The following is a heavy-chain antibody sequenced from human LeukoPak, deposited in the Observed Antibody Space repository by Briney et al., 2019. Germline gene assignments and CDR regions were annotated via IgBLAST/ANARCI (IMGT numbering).Heavy chain of an antibody. J-gene: IGHJ4*02. CDR3: AREDCSRSTSCYEGYFDY. V-gene: IGHV1-69*05. Sequence: SVKVSCKASGGTFSSYAISWVRQAPGQGLEWMGRIIPIFGTAKYAQKFQGRVTITTDESTSTAYMELSSLRSEDTAVYYCAREDCSRSTSCYEGYFDYWGQGTLVTVSS. CDR2: IIPIFGTA. CDR1: GGTFSSYA. D-gene: IGHD2-2*01.